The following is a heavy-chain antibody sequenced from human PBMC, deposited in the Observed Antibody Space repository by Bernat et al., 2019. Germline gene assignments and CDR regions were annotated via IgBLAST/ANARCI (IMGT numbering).Heavy chain of an antibody. J-gene: IGHJ6*02. CDR3: AKDLWDMSYYYGMDV. D-gene: IGHD2-15*01. V-gene: IGHV3-30*18. CDR2: ISYDGSNK. CDR1: GFTFSSYG. Sequence: QVQLVESGGGVVQPGRSLRLSCAASGFTFSSYGMHWVRQAPGKGLEWVAVISYDGSNKYYADSVKGRFTISRDNSKNTLYLQMNSLRAEDTAVYYCAKDLWDMSYYYGMDVWGQGTTVTVSS.